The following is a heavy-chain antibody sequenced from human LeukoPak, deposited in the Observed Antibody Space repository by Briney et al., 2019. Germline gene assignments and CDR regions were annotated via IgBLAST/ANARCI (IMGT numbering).Heavy chain of an antibody. D-gene: IGHD6-19*01. V-gene: IGHV5-51*01. CDR1: GYSFTGYW. Sequence: GETLKISCQGSGYSFTGYWIGWVRQMPGKGLAWMGIIYPGDSDPRYSPSFQGQVTISADKSISTAYLQWSSLKASDTSMYYCARREGGWYLDYWGQGTLVTVSS. J-gene: IGHJ4*02. CDR2: IYPGDSDP. CDR3: ARREGGWYLDY.